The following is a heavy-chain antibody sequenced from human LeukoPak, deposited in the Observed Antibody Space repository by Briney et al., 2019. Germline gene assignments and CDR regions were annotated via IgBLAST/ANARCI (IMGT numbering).Heavy chain of an antibody. V-gene: IGHV3-23*01. Sequence: PGGSLRLSCAASGFAFSNFAMIWVRQAPGKGLEWVSVIGSDSGAIQYADSVKGRFTISRDNSKNTLHLQMNSLRADDTALYYCAKEVHYGSGSYPGAYYYGMDVWGQGTTVTVSS. CDR3: AKEVHYGSGSYPGAYYYGMDV. CDR1: GFAFSNFA. J-gene: IGHJ6*02. D-gene: IGHD3-10*01. CDR2: IGSDSGAI.